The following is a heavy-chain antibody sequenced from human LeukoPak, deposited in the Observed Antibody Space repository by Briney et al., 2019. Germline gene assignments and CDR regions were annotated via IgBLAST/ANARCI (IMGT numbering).Heavy chain of an antibody. CDR1: GFTFSNYA. V-gene: IGHV3-23*01. D-gene: IGHD5-12*01. J-gene: IGHJ4*02. CDR3: AKARDSGYDPDLDY. CDR2: IGSTGAYT. Sequence: GGSLRLSCTVSGFTFSNYAMSWVRQAPGKGLEWVSSIGSTGAYTYYTDSVKGRFTISRDNSKNTLYLQMNSLSAEDTAVYYCAKARDSGYDPDLDYWGQGTLVTVSS.